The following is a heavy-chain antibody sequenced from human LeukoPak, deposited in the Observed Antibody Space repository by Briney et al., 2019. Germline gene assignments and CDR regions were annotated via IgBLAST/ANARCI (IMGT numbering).Heavy chain of an antibody. CDR3: AREAVAGTPFDY. CDR2: IYYSGST. Sequence: PSETLSLTCTVSGGSVSSGSYYWSWLRQPPGKGLEWIGYIYYSGSTNYNPSLKSRVTISVDTSKNQFSLKLSSVTAADTAVYYCAREAVAGTPFDYWGQGTLITVSS. J-gene: IGHJ4*02. V-gene: IGHV4-61*01. D-gene: IGHD6-19*01. CDR1: GGSVSSGSYY.